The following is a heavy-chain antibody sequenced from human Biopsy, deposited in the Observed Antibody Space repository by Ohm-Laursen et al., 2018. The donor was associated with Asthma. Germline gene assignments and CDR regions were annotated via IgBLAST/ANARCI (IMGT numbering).Heavy chain of an antibody. CDR2: ISYDGSNK. CDR3: ARDVVWFREVGGMDV. J-gene: IGHJ6*02. CDR1: GFTFSSYA. V-gene: IGHV3-30-3*01. D-gene: IGHD3-10*01. Sequence: SLRLSCAASGFTFSSYAMHWVRQAPGKGLEWVAVISYDGSNKYYADSVKGRFIVSRDISKNILSLQMNSLRPEDTAVYYCARDVVWFREVGGMDVWGQGTTVTVSS.